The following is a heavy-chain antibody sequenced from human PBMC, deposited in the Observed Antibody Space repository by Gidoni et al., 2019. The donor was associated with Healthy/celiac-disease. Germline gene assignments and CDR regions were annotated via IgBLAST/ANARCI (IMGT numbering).Heavy chain of an antibody. J-gene: IGHJ4*02. D-gene: IGHD1-26*01. CDR2: INSDGSST. CDR3: AREEATNLGDFDY. Sequence: EVQLVESGGGLVQPGGSLRLSCAASGFTFSSYWMHWVRQAPGKGLVGVSRINSDGSSTSYADSVKGRFTISRDNAKNTLYLQMNSLRAEDTAVYYCAREEATNLGDFDYWGQGTLVTVSS. V-gene: IGHV3-74*01. CDR1: GFTFSSYW.